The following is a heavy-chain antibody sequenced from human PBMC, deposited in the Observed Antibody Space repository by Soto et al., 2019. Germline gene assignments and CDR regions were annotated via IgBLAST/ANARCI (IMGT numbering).Heavy chain of an antibody. CDR1: GFIFTSYT. CDR2: ISSSSTNI. CDR3: ARGPLYYFDY. Sequence: EVQLVESGGGLVKPGGSPRLSCAASGFIFTSYTMNWVRRAPGKGLEWVSSISSSSTNIHYADSVKGRFTISRDNAKKSLYLQMNSLRAEDTAVYYCARGPLYYFDYWGQGTLVTVSS. J-gene: IGHJ4*02. V-gene: IGHV3-21*02.